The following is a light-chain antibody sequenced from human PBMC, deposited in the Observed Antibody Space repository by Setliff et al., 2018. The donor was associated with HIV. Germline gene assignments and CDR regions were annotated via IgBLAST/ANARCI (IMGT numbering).Light chain of an antibody. CDR2: EVR. CDR3: SSYAITNTLP. CDR1: SSDVGGYSY. J-gene: IGLJ1*01. Sequence: QSALTQPASVSGSPGQSITISCTGTSSDVGGYSYVSWYQQHPGKAPKLIIYEVRIRPSGVSNRLSGSKSGNTASLTISGLQAEDEADYYCSSYAITNTLPFGTGTKV. V-gene: IGLV2-14*01.